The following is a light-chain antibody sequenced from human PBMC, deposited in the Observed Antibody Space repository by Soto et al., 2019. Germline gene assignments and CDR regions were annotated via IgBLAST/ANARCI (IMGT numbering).Light chain of an antibody. Sequence: EVVMTQSPATLSVSPGERATLSCRASQSVSSNLAWYQLRPGQAPRLLIYGASTRATGIPARFSGIGSGTEFTLTISSLQSEDFALYYCQQYNKWPLFTFGPGTRVDIK. CDR2: GAS. J-gene: IGKJ3*01. CDR3: QQYNKWPLFT. CDR1: QSVSSN. V-gene: IGKV3-15*01.